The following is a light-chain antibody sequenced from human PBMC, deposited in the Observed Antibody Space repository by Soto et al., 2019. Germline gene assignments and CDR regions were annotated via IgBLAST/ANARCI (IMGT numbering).Light chain of an antibody. J-gene: IGKJ5*01. CDR3: QQHYINPIT. V-gene: IGKV4-1*01. CDR2: WAS. Sequence: MTQTPLSSPVTLGQAASISCRSSQSLLHNDGNTYLTWYQQKPGQPPKLLIYWASTRESGVPDRFTGSGSGTDFTLTINSLQAEDVAVYYCQQHYINPITFGQGTRLEIK. CDR1: QSLLHNDGNTY.